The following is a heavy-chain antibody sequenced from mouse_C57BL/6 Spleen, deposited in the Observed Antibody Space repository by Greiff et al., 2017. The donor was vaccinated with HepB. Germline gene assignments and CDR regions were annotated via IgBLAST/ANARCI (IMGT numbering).Heavy chain of an antibody. D-gene: IGHD4-1*01. CDR1: GFTFSDYY. Sequence: EVKLVESGGGLVQPGGSLKLSCAASGFTFSDYYMYWVRQTPEKRLEWVAYISNGGGSTYYPDTVKGRFTISRDNAKNTLYLQMSRLKSEDTAMYYCARQGVGRGYFDYWGQGTTLTVSS. V-gene: IGHV5-12*01. J-gene: IGHJ2*01. CDR3: ARQGVGRGYFDY. CDR2: ISNGGGST.